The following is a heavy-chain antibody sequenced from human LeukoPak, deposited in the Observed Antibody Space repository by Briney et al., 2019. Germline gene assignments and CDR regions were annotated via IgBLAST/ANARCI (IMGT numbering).Heavy chain of an antibody. J-gene: IGHJ4*02. CDR3: AKSTEFARPQLADY. CDR1: GFTFSSDA. D-gene: IGHD4-11*01. Sequence: TGGCLRLSCAASGFTFSSDAMSGVRQAPGQGLGWGAAIGGSGGSTYYADSVKGGFTISRDNSKNTLYLQMTSLRAEDTAVYYCAKSTEFARPQLADYWGQGTLVTVSS. CDR2: IGGSGGST. V-gene: IGHV3-23*01.